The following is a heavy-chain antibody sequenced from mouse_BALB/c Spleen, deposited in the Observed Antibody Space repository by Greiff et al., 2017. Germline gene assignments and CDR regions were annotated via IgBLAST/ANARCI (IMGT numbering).Heavy chain of an antibody. V-gene: IGHV1S22*01. D-gene: IGHD2-4*01. J-gene: IGHJ1*01. CDR1: GYTFTSYW. CDR2: IYPGSGST. Sequence: LQQPGSELVRPGASVKLSCKASGYTFTSYWMHWVKQRPGQGLEWIGNIYPGSGSTNYDEKFKSKATLTVDTSSSTAYMQLSSLTSEDSAVYYCTSHDSYWYFDVWGAGTTVTVSS. CDR3: TSHDSYWYFDV.